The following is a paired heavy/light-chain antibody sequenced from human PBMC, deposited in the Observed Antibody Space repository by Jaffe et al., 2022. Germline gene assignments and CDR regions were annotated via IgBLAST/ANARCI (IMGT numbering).Light chain of an antibody. Sequence: QSALTQPASASGSPGQSITISCTGSNSNIRLYNYVSWYQHHPGEAPKLILYDVSDRPSGVSYRFSGSKSGNTASLTISGLQAEDEADYYCSSYTSNNNTLVFGGGTRLTVL. V-gene: IGLV2-14*01. CDR3: SSYTSNNNTLV. J-gene: IGLJ2*01. CDR2: DVS. CDR1: NSNIRLYNY.
Heavy chain of an antibody. CDR3: VRVGVTYYFHY. CDR2: LYSGDDT. J-gene: IGHJ4*02. Sequence: EVQLVESGGGLVQPGGSLRLSCAASGFTVSSNYMSWVRQAPGKGLECVSVLYSGDDTFYADSVKGRFTISRDNSKNTMYLQMNGLSAEDSAVYYCVRVGVTYYFHYWGQGTLVTVSS. D-gene: IGHD3-10*01. CDR1: GFTVSSNY. V-gene: IGHV3-66*02.